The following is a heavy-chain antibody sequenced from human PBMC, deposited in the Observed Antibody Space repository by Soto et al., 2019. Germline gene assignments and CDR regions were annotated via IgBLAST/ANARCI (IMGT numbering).Heavy chain of an antibody. CDR3: ATVAVAGTQFGWFDP. V-gene: IGHV5-51*01. CDR2: IHPSDSDA. Sequence: GESLKISCRDSGYDFTTYWIGWVRQMPGRGLEWVAIIHPSDSDARYSPSLQGQVTISADKSINTIYLQWRSLKASDTAIYYCATVAVAGTQFGWFDPWGQGTLVTVPQ. D-gene: IGHD6-19*01. CDR1: GYDFTTYW. J-gene: IGHJ5*02.